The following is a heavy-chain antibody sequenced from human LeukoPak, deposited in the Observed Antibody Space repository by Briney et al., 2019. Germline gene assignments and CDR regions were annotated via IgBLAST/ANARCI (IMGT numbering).Heavy chain of an antibody. Sequence: SETLSLTCTVSGGSISSYYWSWIRQPPGKGLESIGYIYYSGSTNYNPSLTSRVTISVDTSKNQFSLKLSSVTAADTAVYYCARSLYCSGGSCYVYYYYMDVWGKGTTVTVSS. CDR3: ARSLYCSGGSCYVYYYYMDV. CDR1: GGSISSYY. V-gene: IGHV4-59*01. D-gene: IGHD2-15*01. CDR2: IYYSGST. J-gene: IGHJ6*03.